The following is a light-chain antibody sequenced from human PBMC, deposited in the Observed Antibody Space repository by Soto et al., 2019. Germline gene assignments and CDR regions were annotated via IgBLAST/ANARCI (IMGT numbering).Light chain of an antibody. CDR2: DAS. V-gene: IGKV1-5*01. J-gene: IGKJ1*01. CDR3: QQYNTYSRT. CDR1: QSISRW. Sequence: DIQMTQSPSTLSAFVGDRVTITCRASQSISRWLARYQQKPGKAPKLLIYDASSLESGVPSRFSGSGSGTDFTLTISGLQPNDFATYYCQQYNTYSRTFGQGTKVDIK.